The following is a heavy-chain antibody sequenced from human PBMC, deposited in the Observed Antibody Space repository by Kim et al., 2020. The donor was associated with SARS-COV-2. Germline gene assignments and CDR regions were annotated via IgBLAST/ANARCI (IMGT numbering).Heavy chain of an antibody. D-gene: IGHD5-12*01. J-gene: IGHJ6*02. Sequence: GGSLRLSCAASGFTFSSYVMNWVRQAPGKGLEWVSGISGSGGNTYYADSVKGRFTNSRDNSKNTLYLRMNSLRAEDTAVYYCAKALRDGYKNYYYYTMEVWGQGTTVTVSS. CDR1: GFTFSSYV. CDR2: ISGSGGNT. CDR3: AKALRDGYKNYYYYTMEV. V-gene: IGHV3-23*01.